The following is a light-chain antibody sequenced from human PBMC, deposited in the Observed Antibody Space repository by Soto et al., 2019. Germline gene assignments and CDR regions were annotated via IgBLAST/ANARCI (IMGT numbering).Light chain of an antibody. J-gene: IGKJ3*01. CDR1: QDLRTA. Sequence: AIQLTQSPSSLSASLGDRVTMTCRASQDLRTAIAWYQQKPGKSPTLLIYDASSLQSGVPSRFSGRGSGTDFTFIISSLQPEDFATYYCQQYNSFSFTFGPGTKVEIK. CDR3: QQYNSFSFT. V-gene: IGKV1-13*02. CDR2: DAS.